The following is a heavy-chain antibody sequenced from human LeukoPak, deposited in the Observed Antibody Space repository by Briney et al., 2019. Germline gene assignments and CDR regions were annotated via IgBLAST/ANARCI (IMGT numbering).Heavy chain of an antibody. CDR1: GFTFSRYA. D-gene: IGHD1-26*01. J-gene: IGHJ4*02. CDR2: INDNGGRT. CDR3: VKDVGGSYAFDY. Sequence: GGSLRLSCSASGFTFSRYAMHWVPQAPGKGLEYVSGINDNGGRTHYGDSVKGRFSISRDNSKNTLHLQMSTLRAEDTALYYCVKDVGGSYAFDYWGQGILVTVAS. V-gene: IGHV3-64D*09.